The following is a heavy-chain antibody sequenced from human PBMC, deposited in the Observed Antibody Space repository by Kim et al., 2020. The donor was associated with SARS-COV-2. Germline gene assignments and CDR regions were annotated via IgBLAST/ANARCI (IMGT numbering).Heavy chain of an antibody. V-gene: IGHV4-59*01. J-gene: IGHJ5*02. Sequence: YNPSLKSRVTISVDTSKNQFSLKLSSVTAADTAVYYCARDGGPGLRWFDPWGQGTLVTVSS. D-gene: IGHD3-16*01. CDR3: ARDGGPGLRWFDP.